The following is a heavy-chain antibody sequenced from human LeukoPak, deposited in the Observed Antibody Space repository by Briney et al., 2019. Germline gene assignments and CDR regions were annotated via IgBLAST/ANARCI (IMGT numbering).Heavy chain of an antibody. V-gene: IGHV3-74*01. Sequence: GGSLRLSCAASGFTFSSDWMHWVLQAPGKGLVWVSRINGDGSIPYYADSVKGRFTISRDNAKNTLYLQMNSLRAEDTAVYFCVRDHLFAFDYRGRGALITVSS. CDR3: VRDHLFAFDY. CDR2: INGDGSIP. J-gene: IGHJ4*02. CDR1: GFTFSSDW.